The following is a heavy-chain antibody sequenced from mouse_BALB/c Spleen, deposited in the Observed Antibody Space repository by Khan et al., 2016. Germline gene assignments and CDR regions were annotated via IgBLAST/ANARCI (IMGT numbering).Heavy chain of an antibody. CDR3: ASSFSYFDV. CDR2: INPDSSTM. CDR1: GFDCSRYW. J-gene: IGHJ1*01. V-gene: IGHV4-1*02. Sequence: EVKLLEPGGGLVQPGGSLKLSCAASGFDCSRYWMSWVRQAPGKGLEWIGEINPDSSTMNYTPSLKDKSIISRDNAKHTLYLQMSKVRSEDTALYYCASSFSYFDVWGEGTTLTVSS.